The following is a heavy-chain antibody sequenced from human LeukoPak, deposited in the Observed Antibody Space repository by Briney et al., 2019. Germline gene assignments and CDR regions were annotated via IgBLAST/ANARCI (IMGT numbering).Heavy chain of an antibody. Sequence: PSETLSLTCAVYGESFSGYYWSWIRQPPGKGLEWIGEINHSGSTNYNPSLKSRVTISVDTSKNQFSLKLSSVTAADTAVYYCARGIRVYNWNYGDYFDYWGQGTLVTVSS. J-gene: IGHJ4*02. CDR2: INHSGST. CDR3: ARGIRVYNWNYGDYFDY. V-gene: IGHV4-34*01. D-gene: IGHD1-7*01. CDR1: GESFSGYY.